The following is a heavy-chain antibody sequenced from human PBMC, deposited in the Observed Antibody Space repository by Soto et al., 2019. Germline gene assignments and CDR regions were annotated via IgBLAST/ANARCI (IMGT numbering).Heavy chain of an antibody. Sequence: PSETLSLTCTVSGGSISSSSYYWGWIRQPPGKGLEWIGSIYYSGSTYYNPSLKSRVTISVDTSKNQFSLKLSSVTAADTAVYYCARQYDFWSGYFLSRWFDPWGQGTLVTVS. J-gene: IGHJ5*02. CDR1: GGSISSSSYY. CDR2: IYYSGST. V-gene: IGHV4-39*01. D-gene: IGHD3-3*01. CDR3: ARQYDFWSGYFLSRWFDP.